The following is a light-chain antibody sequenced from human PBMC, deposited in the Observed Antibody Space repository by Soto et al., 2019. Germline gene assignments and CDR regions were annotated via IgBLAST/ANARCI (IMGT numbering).Light chain of an antibody. V-gene: IGKV1-12*01. Sequence: DIQMTQSPSFVSASVGDRVTITCRASQGISSWLAWYQHKPGRAPKLLIHAASSLESGVPSRFSGSRSRTDFSLTISRLQPEEFASYFRQHTTSLTLTLGGGTKVEIK. J-gene: IGKJ4*01. CDR3: QHTTSLTLT. CDR1: QGISSW. CDR2: AAS.